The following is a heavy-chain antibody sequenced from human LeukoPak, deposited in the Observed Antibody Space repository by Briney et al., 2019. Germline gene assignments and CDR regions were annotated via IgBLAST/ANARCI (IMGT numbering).Heavy chain of an antibody. D-gene: IGHD2-21*01. V-gene: IGHV1-2*02. J-gene: IGHJ5*02. CDR1: GYSFTDYY. CDR2: INPNSDGT. Sequence: ASVKVSCETSGYSFTDYYMHWVRQAPGQGLEWMGWINPNSDGTSSAQKFQGRVTMTRDTSISTVYMEVSWLTSDDTAIYYCARADRLHGGPYLIGPWGQGTLVTVSS. CDR3: ARADRLHGGPYLIGP.